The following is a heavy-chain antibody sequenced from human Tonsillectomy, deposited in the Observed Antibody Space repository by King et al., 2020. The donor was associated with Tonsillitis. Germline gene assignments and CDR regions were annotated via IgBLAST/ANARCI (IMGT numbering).Heavy chain of an antibody. CDR3: ARGYDSAYLDF. J-gene: IGHJ2*01. CDR2: INAGTGYT. D-gene: IGHD5-12*01. Sequence: RRAPGQRLDWMGWINAGTGYTKYSQKFQGRVTITRDTSAITVYMDLSILRSEETAVFYCARGYDSAYLDFWGRSTLVHVSS. V-gene: IGHV1-3*01.